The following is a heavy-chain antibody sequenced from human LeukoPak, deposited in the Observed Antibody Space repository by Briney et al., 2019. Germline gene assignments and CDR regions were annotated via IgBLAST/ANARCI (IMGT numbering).Heavy chain of an antibody. CDR2: ISTDGSNK. J-gene: IGHJ4*02. CDR3: ARHLSGGGYDY. Sequence: PGGSLRLSCAASGFTFSSYAMHWVRQAPGKGLEWVAIISTDGSNKNYVDSVKGRFTISRDYSKNTLYLQMNSLRAEDTAVYYCARHLSGGGYDYWGQGTLVTVSS. V-gene: IGHV3-30-3*01. D-gene: IGHD3-16*01. CDR1: GFTFSSYA.